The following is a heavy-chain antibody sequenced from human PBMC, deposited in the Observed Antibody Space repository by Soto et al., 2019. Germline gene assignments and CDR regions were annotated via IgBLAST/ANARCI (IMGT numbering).Heavy chain of an antibody. V-gene: IGHV1-69*12. J-gene: IGHJ6*02. Sequence: QVQLVQAGGEVKKPGSSVKVSCKASGGTFSTYAISWVRQAPGQGLEWMGGIIPIFDTANYAQKFQGRVTITEDESTSTAYMELSSLRSEDTALYYCARHDCIRSSFYYYYYYGMDVWGQGTTVTVSS. CDR1: GGTFSTYA. CDR2: IIPIFDTA. D-gene: IGHD2-2*01. CDR3: ARHDCIRSSFYYYYYYGMDV.